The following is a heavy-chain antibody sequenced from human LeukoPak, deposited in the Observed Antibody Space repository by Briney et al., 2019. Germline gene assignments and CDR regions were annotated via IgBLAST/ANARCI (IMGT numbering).Heavy chain of an antibody. D-gene: IGHD3-22*01. CDR2: TYYTGST. CDR3: ARHLCNHCNSYDISGYPVDY. J-gene: IGHJ4*02. CDR1: GASISTSYY. V-gene: IGHV4-39*01. Sequence: RSSETLSLTCTVSGASISTSYYWGWIRQPPGKGLEWIGNTYYTGSTYYNPSLKSRVTISVDTSKNQFSLKLSSMTAADTAVYYCARHLCNHCNSYDISGYPVDYWGQGTLVTVSS.